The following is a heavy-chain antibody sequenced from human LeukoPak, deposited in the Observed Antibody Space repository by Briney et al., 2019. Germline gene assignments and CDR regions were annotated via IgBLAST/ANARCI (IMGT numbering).Heavy chain of an antibody. CDR2: IYPGDSDT. CDR3: ARRGYCSTTTCYRLFDY. D-gene: IGHD2-2*01. J-gene: IGHJ4*02. V-gene: IGHV5-51*01. Sequence: PGESLQISCQGSGYSFTSYWIGWVRQMPGKGLEWMGIIYPGDSDTRYSPSFQGQVTISADKSISTAYLQWSSLKASDTAIYYCARRGYCSTTTCYRLFDYWGQGTLVTVSS. CDR1: GYSFTSYW.